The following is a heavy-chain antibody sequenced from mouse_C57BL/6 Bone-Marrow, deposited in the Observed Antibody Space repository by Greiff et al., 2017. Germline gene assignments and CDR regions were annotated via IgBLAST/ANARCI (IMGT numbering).Heavy chain of an antibody. Sequence: VQLQQSGAELVKPGASVKISCKASGYTFTDYYINWVKQRPGQGLEWIGKIGPGSGSTYYNEKFKGKATLTADKSSSTAYMQLSSLTSEDSAVYFCAPYDYDGGLAMDYWGQGTSVTVSS. D-gene: IGHD2-4*01. CDR1: GYTFTDYY. CDR3: APYDYDGGLAMDY. J-gene: IGHJ4*01. CDR2: IGPGSGST. V-gene: IGHV1-77*01.